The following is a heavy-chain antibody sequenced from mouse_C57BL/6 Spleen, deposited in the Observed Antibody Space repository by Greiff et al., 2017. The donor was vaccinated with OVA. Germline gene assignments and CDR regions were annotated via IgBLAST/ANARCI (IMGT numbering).Heavy chain of an antibody. CDR2: IYPSDSET. Sequence: QVQLQQPGAELVRPGSSVKLSCKASGYTFTSYWMDWVKQRPGQGLEWIGNIYPSDSETHYNQKFKDKATLTVDKSSSTAYMQLSSLTSEDSAVYLCASNYYGSGYYAIDYWGQGTSVTGSS. CDR1: GYTFTSYW. J-gene: IGHJ4*01. D-gene: IGHD1-1*01. CDR3: ASNYYGSGYYAIDY. V-gene: IGHV1-61*01.